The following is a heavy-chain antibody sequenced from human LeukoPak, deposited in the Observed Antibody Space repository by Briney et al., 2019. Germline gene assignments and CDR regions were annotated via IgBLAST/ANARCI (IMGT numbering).Heavy chain of an antibody. D-gene: IGHD5-12*01. CDR2: INHSGST. CDR1: GGSFSGYY. CDR3: VGVGYSGYDPRRWYFDL. J-gene: IGHJ2*01. Sequence: MASETLSLTCAVYGGSFSGYYWSWIRQPPGKGLEWIGEINHSGSTNYNPSLKSRVTISADTSKNQFSLKLSSVTAADTAVYYCVGVGYSGYDPRRWYFDLWGRGTLVTVSS. V-gene: IGHV4-34*01.